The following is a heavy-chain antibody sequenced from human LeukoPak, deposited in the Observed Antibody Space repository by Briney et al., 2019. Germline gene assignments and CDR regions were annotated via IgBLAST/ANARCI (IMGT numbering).Heavy chain of an antibody. Sequence: ASVKVSCKASGYTFTGYYMHWVRQAPGQGLEWMGWINPNSGDTNYAQKLQGRVTMTTDTSTSTAYMELRSLRSDDTAVYYCARVWQLRWFDPWGQGTLVTVSS. CDR2: INPNSGDT. CDR3: ARVWQLRWFDP. CDR1: GYTFTGYY. D-gene: IGHD1-26*01. V-gene: IGHV1-2*02. J-gene: IGHJ5*02.